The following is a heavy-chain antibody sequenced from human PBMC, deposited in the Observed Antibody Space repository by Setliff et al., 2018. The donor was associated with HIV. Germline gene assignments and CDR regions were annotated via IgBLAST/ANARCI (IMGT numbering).Heavy chain of an antibody. J-gene: IGHJ4*02. V-gene: IGHV4-39*01. Sequence: SETLSLTCTVSGGSISSNNFYWGWIRQPPGKGLEWIGTIYSSGDSFYDPSLKSRVTTSIDSSKNQFSLKLSSVTAADTAVYYCARQRGHRGYYGSNSLYYFDSWGQGTLVTVSS. CDR3: ARQRGHRGYYGSNSLYYFDS. CDR1: GGSISSNNFY. D-gene: IGHD3-10*01. CDR2: IYSSGDS.